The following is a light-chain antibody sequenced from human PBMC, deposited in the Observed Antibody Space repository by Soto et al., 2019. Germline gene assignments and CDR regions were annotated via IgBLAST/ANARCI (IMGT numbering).Light chain of an antibody. V-gene: IGLV1-51*01. CDR3: GTWDNSLNWV. Sequence: QSVLTQPPSVSAAPGQKVTISCSGSSSNIGNNFVSWYQQLPGTAPKLLIYDNNKRPSGIPDRFSGSKSGTSATLGITGLQTGDEADYYCGTWDNSLNWVFGGGTKVTVL. CDR1: SSNIGNNF. J-gene: IGLJ3*02. CDR2: DNN.